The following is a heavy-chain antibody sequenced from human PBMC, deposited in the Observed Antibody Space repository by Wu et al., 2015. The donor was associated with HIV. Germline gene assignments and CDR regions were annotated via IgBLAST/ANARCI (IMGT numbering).Heavy chain of an antibody. CDR1: GYNFIHYY. J-gene: IGHJ4*02. V-gene: IGHV1-2*02. CDR2: INPNHGG. Sequence: QVQLVQSGAEVKKPGASVKVSCKASGYNFIHYYIHWARQAPGQRLEWIGWINPNHGGYYIHWKFQGRVTMTRDTSINTAYMELSRLMSDDTAVYYCARDPQGGSSWYTHWGQGTLVTVSS. D-gene: IGHD6-13*01. CDR3: ARDPQGGSSWYTH.